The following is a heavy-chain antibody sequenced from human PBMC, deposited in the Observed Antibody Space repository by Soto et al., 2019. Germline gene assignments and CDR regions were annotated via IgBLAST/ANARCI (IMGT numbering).Heavy chain of an antibody. V-gene: IGHV3-48*03. D-gene: IGHD1-26*01. CDR2: IHPSGQPI. Sequence: EVQLVESGGGLVQPGWSLRLSCAVSGFTFSSSEMYWVRQAPGKGLEWISYIHPSGQPIFYADSVKGRFTISRDNANNSLFLQMNSRRAEDTAVYYCARRASRWGQGTMVTVSS. CDR1: GFTFSSSE. J-gene: IGHJ3*01. CDR3: ARRASR.